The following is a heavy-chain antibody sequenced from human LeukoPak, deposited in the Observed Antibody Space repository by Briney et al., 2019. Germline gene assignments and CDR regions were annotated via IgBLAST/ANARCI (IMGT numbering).Heavy chain of an antibody. CDR2: ISNNCDST. V-gene: IGHV3-23*01. D-gene: IGHD3-3*01. Sequence: GGTLRLSCAASGFTFSSYGMSWVRQAPGKGLEWVSTISNNCDSTYYADSVKGRFTISRDNPKNTLYPQMNSLRAEDTAVYYCARDPKYITYYDFRSGYCGTFDYWGQGTLVTVSS. CDR3: ARDPKYITYYDFRSGYCGTFDY. CDR1: GFTFSSYG. J-gene: IGHJ4*02.